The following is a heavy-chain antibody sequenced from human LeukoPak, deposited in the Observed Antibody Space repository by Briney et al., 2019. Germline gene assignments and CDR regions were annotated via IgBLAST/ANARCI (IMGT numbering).Heavy chain of an antibody. CDR2: ISYDGSNK. Sequence: GRSLRLSCAASGFTFSSYAMHWVRQAPGKGLEWVAVISYDGSNKYYADSVKGRFTISRDNSKNTLYLQMNSLRVEDTAVYYCASDTYSSGWDHWGQGTLVTVSS. D-gene: IGHD6-19*01. J-gene: IGHJ4*02. CDR3: ASDTYSSGWDH. V-gene: IGHV3-30-3*01. CDR1: GFTFSSYA.